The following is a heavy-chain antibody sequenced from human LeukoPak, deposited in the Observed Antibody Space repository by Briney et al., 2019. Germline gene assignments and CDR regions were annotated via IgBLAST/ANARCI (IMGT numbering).Heavy chain of an antibody. CDR1: GITLSIYG. Sequence: QPGGSLRLSCAVSGITLSIYGMSWVRQPPGKGLEWVAGISDRGCSTKYGDPVKGLFTIPRENPKNTLYQQVNSLRAEDTAEYFCAKRGVVIRVIVVGFHKEAYYFESWGEGALVTVSS. CDR3: AKRGVVIRVIVVGFHKEAYYFES. V-gene: IGHV3-23*01. J-gene: IGHJ4*02. D-gene: IGHD2-21*01. CDR2: ISDRGCST.